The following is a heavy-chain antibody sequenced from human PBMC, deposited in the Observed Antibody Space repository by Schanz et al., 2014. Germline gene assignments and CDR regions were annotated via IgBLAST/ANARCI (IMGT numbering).Heavy chain of an antibody. CDR3: ARDLRNSRPSYYDH. CDR1: GFTFSSYG. J-gene: IGHJ4*02. D-gene: IGHD6-13*01. CDR2: IRQEGSEK. V-gene: IGHV3-7*01. Sequence: VQLVESGGGVVQPGRSLRLSCAASGFTFSSYGMHWVRQAPGKGLEWVANIRQEGSEKYYVDSVKGRFTVSRDDAKNSLYLQMNSLRAGDTAMYYCARDLRNSRPSYYDHWGQGTLVTVSA.